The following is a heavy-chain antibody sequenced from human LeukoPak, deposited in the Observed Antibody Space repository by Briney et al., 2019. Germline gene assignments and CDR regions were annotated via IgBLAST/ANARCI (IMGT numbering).Heavy chain of an antibody. CDR3: ARARGTEAIDY. D-gene: IGHD6-25*01. Sequence: SETLSLTCTVSGGSISSSSYYWGWIRQPPGKGLEWIGEINHSGSTNYSPSLKSRVTVSVDTSKNQFSLKMRSVTAADTAVYYCARARGTEAIDYWGQGTLVTVSS. CDR2: INHSGST. CDR1: GGSISSSSYY. J-gene: IGHJ4*02. V-gene: IGHV4-39*07.